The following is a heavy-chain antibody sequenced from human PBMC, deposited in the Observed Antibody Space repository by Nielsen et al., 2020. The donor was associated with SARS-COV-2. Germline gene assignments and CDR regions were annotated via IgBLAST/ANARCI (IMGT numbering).Heavy chain of an antibody. J-gene: IGHJ5*02. CDR3: AKDPNQYSSSWYNWFDP. Sequence: SLRLSCAASGFTFDDYAMHWVRQAPGKGLEWVSGISWNSGSIGYADSVKGRFTISRDNAKNSLYLQMNSLRAEDTALYYCAKDPNQYSSSWYNWFDPWGQGTLVTVSS. V-gene: IGHV3-9*01. CDR2: ISWNSGSI. D-gene: IGHD6-13*01. CDR1: GFTFDDYA.